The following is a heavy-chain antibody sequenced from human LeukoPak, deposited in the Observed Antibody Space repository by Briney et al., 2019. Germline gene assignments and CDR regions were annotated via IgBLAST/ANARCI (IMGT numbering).Heavy chain of an antibody. CDR1: GFTFSSHA. V-gene: IGHV3-48*02. CDR2: ISTSTSTI. CDR3: ARDAGIYGSVIYYPSY. J-gene: IGHJ4*02. D-gene: IGHD3-10*01. Sequence: GGSLRLSCGASGFTFSSHAMSWVRQAPGKGLEWISYISTSTSTIYYADSVKGRFTISRDNAKNSLYLQMNSLRDEDTAVYYCARDAGIYGSVIYYPSYWGQGTLVTVSS.